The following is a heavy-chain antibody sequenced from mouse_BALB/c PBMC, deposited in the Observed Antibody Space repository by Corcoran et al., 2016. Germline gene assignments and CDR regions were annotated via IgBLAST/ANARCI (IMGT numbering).Heavy chain of an antibody. Sequence: QAQLVQSGAEVKKPGASVKVSCRTSGYIFTSHTMHWVRQVPGQRIEWMGWVNAGNGNTKYSQKFQGRVNMTRDTSASTIYMELNSLRSEDTAVYFCARDLSSWYNWFDPWGQGTLVTVSS. V-gene: IGHV1-66*01. J-gene: IGHJ4*01. CDR1: GYIFTSHT. CDR2: VNAGNGNT. D-gene: IGHD4-1*02. CDR3: ARDLSSWYNWFDP.